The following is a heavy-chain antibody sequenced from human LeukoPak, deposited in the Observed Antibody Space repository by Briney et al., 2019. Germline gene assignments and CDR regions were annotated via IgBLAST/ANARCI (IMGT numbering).Heavy chain of an antibody. CDR3: AKDEAILGVAPTAFDY. D-gene: IGHD3-3*01. Sequence: PGGSLTLSCEASGFTFRRYAMHSLGQAPGKGLAGVSGITSGGSTYYADYVKGRFTISRDNSKKTLYLQMNSLRVEDTAVYYCAKDEAILGVAPTAFDYWGRGTLVTVSS. J-gene: IGHJ4*02. CDR1: GFTFRRYA. CDR2: ITSGGST. V-gene: IGHV3-23*01.